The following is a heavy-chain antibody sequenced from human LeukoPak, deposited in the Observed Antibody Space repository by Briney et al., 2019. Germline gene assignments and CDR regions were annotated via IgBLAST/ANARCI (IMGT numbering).Heavy chain of an antibody. CDR3: TRVGSNHNFDY. CDR2: INPNRGGT. D-gene: IGHD2-2*01. Sequence: ASVKVSCKASGYTFTAYYIHWVRQAPGQGLEWMGRINPNRGGTNFAEKFQGRVTMTRDTSISTAYMELSRLRSDDTAVYYCTRVGSNHNFDYWGQGALVTVSS. V-gene: IGHV1-2*06. CDR1: GYTFTAYY. J-gene: IGHJ4*02.